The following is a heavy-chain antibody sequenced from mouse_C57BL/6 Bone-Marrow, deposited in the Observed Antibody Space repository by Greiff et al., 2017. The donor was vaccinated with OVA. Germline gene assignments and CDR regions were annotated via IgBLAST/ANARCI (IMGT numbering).Heavy chain of an antibody. Sequence: EVQVVESGGDLVKPGGSLKLSCAASGFTFSSYGMSWVRQTPDKRLEWVATISSGGSYTYYPDSVKGRFTISRDNAKNTLYLQMSSLKSEDTAMYYCARLPTYSIYAMDYWGQGTSVTVSS. J-gene: IGHJ4*01. D-gene: IGHD2-5*01. CDR2: ISSGGSYT. CDR1: GFTFSSYG. CDR3: ARLPTYSIYAMDY. V-gene: IGHV5-6*01.